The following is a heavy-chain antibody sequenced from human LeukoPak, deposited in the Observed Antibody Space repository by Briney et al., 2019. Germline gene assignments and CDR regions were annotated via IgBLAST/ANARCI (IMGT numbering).Heavy chain of an antibody. CDR3: ARDTYYYGSGSYGLDY. J-gene: IGHJ4*02. CDR1: GGSISRYY. V-gene: IGHV4-4*07. D-gene: IGHD3-10*01. CDR2: IYTSGST. Sequence: SETLSLTCTVSGGSISRYYWSWIRQPAGKGLVWIGRIYTSGSTNYNPSLKSRVTMSVDTSKNQFSLKLSSVTAADTAVYYCARDTYYYGSGSYGLDYWGQGTLVTVSS.